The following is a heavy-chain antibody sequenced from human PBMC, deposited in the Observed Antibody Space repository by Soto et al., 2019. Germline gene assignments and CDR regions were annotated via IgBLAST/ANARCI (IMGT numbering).Heavy chain of an antibody. CDR1: GFTFSTFA. CDR3: ARDTLWNTAMGVFDH. D-gene: IGHD5-18*01. V-gene: IGHV3-7*03. J-gene: IGHJ4*02. CDR2: INGGGSET. Sequence: GGSLRLSCAASGFTFSTFAMSWVRQAPGNGLEWVSTINGGGSETHYVDSVKGRFTISRDSATNSVSLQMNSLRAEDTAVYYCARDTLWNTAMGVFDHWGQGTLVTVSS.